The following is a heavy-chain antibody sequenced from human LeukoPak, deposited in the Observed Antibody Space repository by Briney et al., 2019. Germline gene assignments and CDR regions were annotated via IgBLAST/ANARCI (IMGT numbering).Heavy chain of an antibody. CDR3: ARGGAVAGPYYFDY. D-gene: IGHD6-19*01. Sequence: ASVKVSCKASGGTVSRYPISWVRQAPGQGLEWMGGIIPIFGTANYAQKFQGRVTITADESTSTAYMELSSLRSEDTAVYYCARGGAVAGPYYFDYWGQGTLVTVSS. V-gene: IGHV1-69*13. CDR2: IIPIFGTA. J-gene: IGHJ4*02. CDR1: GGTVSRYP.